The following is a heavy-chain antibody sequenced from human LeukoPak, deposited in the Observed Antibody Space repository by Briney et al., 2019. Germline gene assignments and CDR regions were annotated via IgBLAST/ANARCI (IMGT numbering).Heavy chain of an antibody. CDR3: ARVRGSCSIDY. V-gene: IGHV3-11*06. CDR2: ISSSSSSYT. CDR1: GFTFSDYY. Sequence: PGGSLRLSCATSGFTFSDYYMSWIRQAPGKGLEWVSYISSSSSSYTKYADSVKGRFTIARDNAKNSLDLQMNSLRAEDTAVYYCARVRGSCSIDYWGQGTLVTVSS. J-gene: IGHJ4*02. D-gene: IGHD3-16*01.